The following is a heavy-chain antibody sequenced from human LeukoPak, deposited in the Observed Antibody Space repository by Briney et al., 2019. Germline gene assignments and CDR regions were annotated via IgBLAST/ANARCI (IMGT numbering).Heavy chain of an antibody. V-gene: IGHV3-7*03. CDR1: GFTFSSYW. Sequence: PGGSLRLSCAASGFTFSSYWMSWVRQAPGKGLEWVANIKQDGSEKYYVGSVKGRFTISRDNAKNSLDLQMNSLRAEDTAVYYCARLVLRYFDWLKPNWFDPWGQGTLVTVSS. CDR3: ARLVLRYFDWLKPNWFDP. CDR2: IKQDGSEK. D-gene: IGHD3-9*01. J-gene: IGHJ5*02.